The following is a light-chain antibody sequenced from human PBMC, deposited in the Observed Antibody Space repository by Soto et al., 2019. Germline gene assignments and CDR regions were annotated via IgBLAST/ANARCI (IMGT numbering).Light chain of an antibody. CDR3: QYCDDYSWT. CDR2: KAS. Sequence: DILMTQSPTTLSPSVGDRVTITCRAIQSITDCLAWYQQKPGKAPKFLIYKASNLEGGVPSRFSGSESGTEFTLTISSVQPDDFATYYCQYCDDYSWTFGQGNKVEIK. V-gene: IGKV1-5*03. CDR1: QSITDC. J-gene: IGKJ1*01.